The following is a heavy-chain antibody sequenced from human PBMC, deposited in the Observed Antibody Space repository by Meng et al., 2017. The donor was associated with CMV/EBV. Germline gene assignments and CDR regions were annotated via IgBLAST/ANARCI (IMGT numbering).Heavy chain of an antibody. CDR3: ARDGGAYYYDSSGYFYGMDV. D-gene: IGHD3-22*01. CDR2: ISSSSTI. J-gene: IGHJ6*02. V-gene: IGHV3-48*04. CDR1: GFTFSSYS. Sequence: GVLKISCAASGFTFSSYSMNWVRQAPGKGLEWVSYISSSSTIYYADSVKGRFTISRDNAKNSLYLQMNSLRAEDTAVYYCARDGGAYYYDSSGYFYGMDVWGQGTTVTVSS.